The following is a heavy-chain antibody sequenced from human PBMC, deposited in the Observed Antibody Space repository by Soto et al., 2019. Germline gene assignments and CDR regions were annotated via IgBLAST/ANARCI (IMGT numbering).Heavy chain of an antibody. D-gene: IGHD3-3*01. CDR1: GGSFSSHA. J-gene: IGHJ2*01. V-gene: IGHV1-69*06. CDR3: ARDRRDQTIFGMVGYFDL. Sequence: QVQLVQSGAEVKKPGSSVKVSCKPSGGSFSSHAVSWVRQAPGQGLERVGGIVPIFGTKNYAEKFQGRVTITADKSTSTVYMDLSSLKSEDTAVYFCARDRRDQTIFGMVGYFDLWGRGTLVSVSS. CDR2: IVPIFGTK.